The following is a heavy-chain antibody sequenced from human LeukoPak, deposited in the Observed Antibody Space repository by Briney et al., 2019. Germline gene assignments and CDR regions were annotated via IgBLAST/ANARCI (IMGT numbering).Heavy chain of an antibody. V-gene: IGHV4-38-2*02. CDR2: IYQSGST. CDR1: NYSISSGYY. D-gene: IGHD6-13*01. CDR3: ARDAEWASSCVDY. J-gene: IGHJ4*02. Sequence: SETLSLTCTVSNYSISSGYYWGWIRQPPGKGLEFIGSIYQSGSTYYNPSLESRVTISVDTSRNQFSMKLSSVTAADTAVYCCARDAEWASSCVDYWGQGTPVTVSS.